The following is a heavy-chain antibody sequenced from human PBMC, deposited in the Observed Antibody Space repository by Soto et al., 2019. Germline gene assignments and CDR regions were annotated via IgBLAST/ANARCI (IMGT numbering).Heavy chain of an antibody. D-gene: IGHD3-22*01. J-gene: IGHJ5*02. Sequence: QVQLVQSGGGVVQPGRSLRLSCAASGLTFRGYAMHWVRQAPGKGLEWLAVISFDGSNKYYADSVKGRFVISRDNSKNTLYLQMNSLRPEDTAVFYCAPGNFYDSPGFPNWFEPGGQGTLVTVSS. V-gene: IGHV3-30*09. CDR2: ISFDGSNK. CDR3: APGNFYDSPGFPNWFEP. CDR1: GLTFRGYA.